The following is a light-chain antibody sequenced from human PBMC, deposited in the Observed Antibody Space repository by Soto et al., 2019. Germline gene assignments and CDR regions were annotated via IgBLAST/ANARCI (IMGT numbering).Light chain of an antibody. Sequence: DIQLTQSPSSLSASVGDRVTITCRSTEDINKYLNWYQQKVGRPPALLIYNTSDFPIGVPSRFSGSGSGTVYTLTIDGLQPDDIATYYCQQSFRTPFTFGQGTKV. CDR3: QQSFRTPFT. J-gene: IGKJ3*01. V-gene: IGKV1-39*01. CDR2: NTS. CDR1: EDINKY.